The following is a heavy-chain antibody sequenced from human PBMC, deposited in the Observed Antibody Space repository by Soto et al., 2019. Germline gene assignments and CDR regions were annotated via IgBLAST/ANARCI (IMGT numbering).Heavy chain of an antibody. V-gene: IGHV5-51*01. CDR1: GYSFTIYC. CDR3: ARSFNYYYDSSGYRSAFDI. D-gene: IGHD3-22*01. J-gene: IGHJ3*02. Sequence: GESLKISCKGSGYSFTIYCIGWVLQRPWKGLEWMGIIYPGDSDTRYSPSFQGQVTISADKSISTAYLQWSSLKASDTAMYYCARSFNYYYDSSGYRSAFDIWGQGTMVTVSS. CDR2: IYPGDSDT.